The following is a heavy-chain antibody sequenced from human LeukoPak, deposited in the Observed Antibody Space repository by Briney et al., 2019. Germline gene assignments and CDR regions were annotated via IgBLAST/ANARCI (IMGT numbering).Heavy chain of an antibody. D-gene: IGHD3-22*01. J-gene: IGHJ4*02. CDR1: GGTFSSYA. Sequence: SVKVSCKASGGTFSSYAISWVRQAPGQGLEWMGGIIPIFGTANYAQKFQGRVTITADESTSTAYMELSSLRSGDTAVYYCARGFTYYYDSSGYPFDYWGQGTLVTVSS. CDR3: ARGFTYYYDSSGYPFDY. CDR2: IIPIFGTA. V-gene: IGHV1-69*13.